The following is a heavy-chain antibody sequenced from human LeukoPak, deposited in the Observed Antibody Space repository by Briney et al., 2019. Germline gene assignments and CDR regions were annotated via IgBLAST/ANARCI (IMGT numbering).Heavy chain of an antibody. CDR2: INLNSGGT. J-gene: IGHJ4*02. CDR3: ARVRGVTTLGY. Sequence: ASVKVSCKASGYTFTGYYMHWVRQAPGQGLEWMGWINLNSGGTNYAQKFQGWVTMTRDTSISTAYMELSRLRSDDTAVYYCARVRGVTTLGYWGQGTLVTVSS. D-gene: IGHD4-17*01. V-gene: IGHV1-2*04. CDR1: GYTFTGYY.